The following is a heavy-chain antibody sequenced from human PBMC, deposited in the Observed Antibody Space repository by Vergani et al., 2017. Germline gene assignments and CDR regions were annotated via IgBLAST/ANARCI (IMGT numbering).Heavy chain of an antibody. V-gene: IGHV3-9*01. CDR2: ISWNSGSI. CDR1: GFTFDDYA. D-gene: IGHD3-22*01. J-gene: IGHJ6*02. Sequence: EVQLVESGGGLVQPGRSLRLSCAASGFTFDDYAMHWVRQAPGKGLEWVSGISWNSGSIGYADSVKGRFTISRDNDKNSLYLQMKSLRAEDTALYYCAKDRMGYYDSSGYYQGRCDYYYGMDVWGQGTTVTVSS. CDR3: AKDRMGYYDSSGYYQGRCDYYYGMDV.